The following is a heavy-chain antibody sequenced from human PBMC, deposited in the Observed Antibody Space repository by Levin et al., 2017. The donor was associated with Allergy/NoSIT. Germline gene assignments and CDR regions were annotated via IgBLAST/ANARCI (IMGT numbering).Heavy chain of an antibody. Sequence: PGGSLRLSCAASGFTFSKYWMAWVRQAPGKGLEWVANIKEDGSSKNYVDPVRGRITISRDNGKNSLYLQMNSLRAEDTAVYYCARDVSGALDYWGQGTLVTVYS. CDR2: IKEDGSSK. J-gene: IGHJ4*02. V-gene: IGHV3-7*01. CDR1: GFTFSKYW. CDR3: ARDVSGALDY. D-gene: IGHD1-26*01.